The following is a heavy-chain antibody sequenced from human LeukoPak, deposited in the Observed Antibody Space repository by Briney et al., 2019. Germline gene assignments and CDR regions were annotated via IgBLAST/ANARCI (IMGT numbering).Heavy chain of an antibody. CDR1: GGSITTHY. CDR3: ARGGQDTNGYFIWFDT. CDR2: ISYSGNT. J-gene: IGHJ5*02. D-gene: IGHD2-8*01. Sequence: SSETLSLTCTVSGGSITTHYWSWIRQAPGKALEWIGYISYSGNTYYNPFLKSRVTISRDMSKNQFSLELTSVTAADTAVYYCARGGQDTNGYFIWFDTWGQGTLVTVSS. V-gene: IGHV4-59*11.